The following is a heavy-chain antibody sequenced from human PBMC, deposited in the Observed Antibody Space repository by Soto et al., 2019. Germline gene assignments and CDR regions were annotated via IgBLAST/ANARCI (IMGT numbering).Heavy chain of an antibody. V-gene: IGHV3-33*01. J-gene: IGHJ4*01. Sequence: GGSLRLSCAASVFSFSKFSMHLVRQAPGKGLECVSVIWFDGSKRDYADSVKGRFTVSRDNSENTLYLQMNNLRAEHTGVYYCAREGDSSGYPVSFDSWGNGTGLTVSS. D-gene: IGHD3-22*01. CDR3: AREGDSSGYPVSFDS. CDR1: VFSFSKFS. CDR2: IWFDGSKR.